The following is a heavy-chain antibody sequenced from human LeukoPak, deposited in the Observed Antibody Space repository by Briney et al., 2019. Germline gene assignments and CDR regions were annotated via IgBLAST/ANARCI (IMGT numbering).Heavy chain of an antibody. CDR2: ISGSGGST. CDR3: ARDPSGSYYFDY. CDR1: GFTFSSYA. Sequence: GGSLRLSCAASGFTFSSYAMGWVRQAPGKGLEWVSAISGSGGSTYYADSVKGRFTISRDNSKNTLYLQMNSLRAEDTAVYYCARDPSGSYYFDYWGQGTLVTVSS. J-gene: IGHJ4*02. D-gene: IGHD1-26*01. V-gene: IGHV3-23*01.